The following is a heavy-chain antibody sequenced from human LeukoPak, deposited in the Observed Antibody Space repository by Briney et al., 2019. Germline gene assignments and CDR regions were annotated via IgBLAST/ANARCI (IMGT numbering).Heavy chain of an antibody. CDR2: VKQDGSEK. CDR3: ARGRSSTAAFDI. Sequence: PGGSLRLSCAASGFTLSSYWMSWVRQAPGEGLEWVANVKQDGSEKYYVDSVKGRFTISRDNAKNSLYLQMNSLRAEDTAVYYCARGRSSTAAFDIWGQGTMVTVSS. V-gene: IGHV3-7*01. CDR1: GFTLSSYW. J-gene: IGHJ3*02. D-gene: IGHD2-2*01.